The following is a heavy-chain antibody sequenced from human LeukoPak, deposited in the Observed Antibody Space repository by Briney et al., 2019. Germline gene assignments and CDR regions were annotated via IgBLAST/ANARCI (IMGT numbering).Heavy chain of an antibody. J-gene: IGHJ4*02. Sequence: PGGSLRLSCAASGFTFSYYGINWVRQTPGKGLEWVSYISSSSSAINYADSVRGRFTISRDNAKNSLYLQMNSLRPEDTAVYYCARGGAARPDYWGQGTLVTVSS. CDR2: ISSSSSAI. CDR1: GFTFSYYG. D-gene: IGHD6-6*01. CDR3: ARGGAARPDY. V-gene: IGHV3-48*01.